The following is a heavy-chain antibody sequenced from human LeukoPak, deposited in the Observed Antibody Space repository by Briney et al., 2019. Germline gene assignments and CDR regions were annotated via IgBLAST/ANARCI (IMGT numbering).Heavy chain of an antibody. CDR1: GYTFTSYY. V-gene: IGHV1-46*03. CDR2: INPSGGST. J-gene: IGHJ4*02. CDR3: AKGRAVGVRAGFDY. Sequence: ASVKVSCKASGYTFTSYYMHWVRQAPGQGLEWMGIINPSGGSTTYAQKFLGRVTMTRDTSTSAVYMELSSLRSEETAVYYCAKGRAVGVRAGFDYWGQGTLVTVSS. D-gene: IGHD1-26*01.